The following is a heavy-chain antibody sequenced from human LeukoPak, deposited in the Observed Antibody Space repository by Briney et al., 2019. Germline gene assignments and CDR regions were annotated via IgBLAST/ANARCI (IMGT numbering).Heavy chain of an antibody. D-gene: IGHD1-1*01. CDR1: GFSFSASS. Sequence: PGESLRLSCAASGFSFSASSMNWVRQAPGKGVEWVSSISSSGTYMFYVDSLKGRFTISRDNANNSLYLQMNNLRAEDTAVYYCARGGGSLNYWGQGILVTVSS. CDR2: ISSSGTYM. J-gene: IGHJ4*02. CDR3: ARGGGSLNY. V-gene: IGHV3-21*06.